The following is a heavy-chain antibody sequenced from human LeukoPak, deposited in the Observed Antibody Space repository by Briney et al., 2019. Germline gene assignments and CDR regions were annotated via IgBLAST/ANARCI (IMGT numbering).Heavy chain of an antibody. CDR2: IIPIFGTA. J-gene: IGHJ4*02. CDR1: GYTLTSYF. D-gene: IGHD1-26*01. CDR3: ARDVGATPYYFDY. V-gene: IGHV1-69*13. Sequence: ASLRVSCTASGYTLTSYFMHWVRQAPGQRLEWMGGIIPIFGTANYAQKFQGRVTITADESTSTAYMELSSLRSEDTAVYYCARDVGATPYYFDYWGQGTLVTVSS.